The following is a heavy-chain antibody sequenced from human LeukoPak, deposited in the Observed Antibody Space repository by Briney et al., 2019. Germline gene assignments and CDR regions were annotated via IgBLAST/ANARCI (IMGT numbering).Heavy chain of an antibody. Sequence: GGSLRLSCAASGFTFSSYAMHWVRQAPGKGLEWVAVISYDGSNKYYADSVKGRFTISRDNSKNTLCLQMNSLRAEDTAVYYCARDGGWYYFDYWGQGTLVTVSS. CDR2: ISYDGSNK. D-gene: IGHD6-19*01. J-gene: IGHJ4*02. CDR3: ARDGGWYYFDY. V-gene: IGHV3-30*04. CDR1: GFTFSSYA.